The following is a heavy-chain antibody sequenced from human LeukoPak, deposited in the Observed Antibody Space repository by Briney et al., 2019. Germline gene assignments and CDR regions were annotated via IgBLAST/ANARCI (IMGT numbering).Heavy chain of an antibody. Sequence: SETLSLTCTVSGGSISSGSYYWSWIRQPAGKGLEWIGRIYTSGSANYNPSLKSRVTISVDTSKNQFSLKLSSVTAADTAVYYFARGRYYYGSGNYFDYWGQGTLVTVSS. D-gene: IGHD3-10*01. CDR1: GGSISSGSYY. CDR3: ARGRYYYGSGNYFDY. J-gene: IGHJ4*02. CDR2: IYTSGSA. V-gene: IGHV4-61*02.